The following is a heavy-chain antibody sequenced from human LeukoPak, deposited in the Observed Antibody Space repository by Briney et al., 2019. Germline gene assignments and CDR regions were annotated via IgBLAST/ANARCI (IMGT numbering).Heavy chain of an antibody. CDR2: ITGSGGST. CDR1: GFTFSNYA. CDR3: AKWGDYDVLTGYYVSDY. V-gene: IGHV3-23*01. D-gene: IGHD3-9*01. Sequence: GASLRLSCAASGFTFSNYAMSWVRQAPGKGLEWVSAITGSGGSTYYADSVKGRFTISRDNSKNTVFLQMNSLRAEDTAVYYCAKWGDYDVLTGYYVSDYWGQGTLVTVSS. J-gene: IGHJ4*02.